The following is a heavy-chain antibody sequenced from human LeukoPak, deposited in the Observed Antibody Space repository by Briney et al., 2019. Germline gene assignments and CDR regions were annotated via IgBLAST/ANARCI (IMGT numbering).Heavy chain of an antibody. V-gene: IGHV3-74*01. CDR2: VSGDGSIT. CDR1: GFTYSSNW. J-gene: IGHJ4*02. Sequence: GGSLRLSCAASGFTYSSNWMHWVRQAPGKGLVWVSRVSGDGSITYCADSVKGRFTMSRDNAKNTLYLQINSLRVEDTAVYYCARQNYGNPDYWGQGTLVTVSS. D-gene: IGHD3-16*01. CDR3: ARQNYGNPDY.